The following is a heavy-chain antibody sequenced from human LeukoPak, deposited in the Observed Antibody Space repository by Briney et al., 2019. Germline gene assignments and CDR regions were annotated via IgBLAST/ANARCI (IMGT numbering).Heavy chain of an antibody. Sequence: GGSLRLSCAASGFTFSSYAMSWVRQAPGKGLEWVSAISGSGGSTYYADSVKGRFTISRDNSKNTLYLQMNSLRAEDTAVYFCATIPHSSSWSRQGDVDYWGQGTLVTVSS. V-gene: IGHV3-23*01. J-gene: IGHJ4*02. CDR1: GFTFSSYA. D-gene: IGHD6-13*01. CDR3: ATIPHSSSWSRQGDVDY. CDR2: ISGSGGST.